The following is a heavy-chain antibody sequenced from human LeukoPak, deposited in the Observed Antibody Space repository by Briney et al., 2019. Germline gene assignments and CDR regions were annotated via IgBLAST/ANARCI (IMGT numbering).Heavy chain of an antibody. CDR2: ISSSGSTT. D-gene: IGHD2-2*01. CDR1: GFTFSSYE. J-gene: IGHJ3*02. Sequence: PGGSLRLSCAASGFTFSSYEMNWVRQAPGKGLEWVSYISSSGSTTYYPDPMKGRFTISRDNAKNSLFLQMNSLRAEDTAVYYCARDHCTSTSCYLGAFDIWGQGTMVTVSS. V-gene: IGHV3-48*03. CDR3: ARDHCTSTSCYLGAFDI.